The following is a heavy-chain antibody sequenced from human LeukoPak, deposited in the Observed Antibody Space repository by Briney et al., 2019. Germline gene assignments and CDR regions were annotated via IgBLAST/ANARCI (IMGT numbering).Heavy chain of an antibody. Sequence: SQTLSLTCTVSGGSISSGSYYWSWIRQPAGKGLEWIGRIYTSGSTNYNPSLKSRVTISVDTSKNQFSLKLSSVTAADTAVYYCARDGEALFDYWGQGTLVTVSS. CDR2: IYTSGST. CDR3: ARDGEALFDY. J-gene: IGHJ4*02. D-gene: IGHD3-10*01. CDR1: GGSISSGSYY. V-gene: IGHV4-61*02.